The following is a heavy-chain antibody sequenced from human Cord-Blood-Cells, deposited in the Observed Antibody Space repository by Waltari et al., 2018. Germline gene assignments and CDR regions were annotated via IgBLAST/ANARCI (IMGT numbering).Heavy chain of an antibody. Sequence: QVQLQQWGAGLLKPSETLSLTCAVYGGSFSGSYWSWIRQPPGKGLEWSGEINHSGSPNYNPSLKSRVTISVDTSKNQFSLKLSSVTAADTAVYYCARGPRTAVDYWGQGTLVTVSS. CDR3: ARGPRTAVDY. J-gene: IGHJ4*02. CDR1: GGSFSGSY. V-gene: IGHV4-34*01. CDR2: INHSGSP.